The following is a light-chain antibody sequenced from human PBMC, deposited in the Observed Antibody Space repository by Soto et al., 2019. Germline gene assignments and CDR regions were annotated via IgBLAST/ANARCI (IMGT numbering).Light chain of an antibody. Sequence: IQMTQSPSSLSASVGDRVTITCRAGQSIFSSLNWYQQRPGKAPTLLIYAASSLQSGVTSRFRGCGYGTDFALTITSLQPEDFALYYCQQSYNSPPITFGQGTRLEIK. CDR2: AAS. CDR1: QSIFSS. V-gene: IGKV1-39*01. CDR3: QQSYNSPPIT. J-gene: IGKJ5*01.